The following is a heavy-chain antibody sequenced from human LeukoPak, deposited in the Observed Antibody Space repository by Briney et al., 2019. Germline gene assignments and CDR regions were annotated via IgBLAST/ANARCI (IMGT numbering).Heavy chain of an antibody. J-gene: IGHJ4*02. V-gene: IGHV3-9*01. CDR1: GFTFDDYA. CDR2: ISWNSGSI. Sequence: GGSLRLSCAASGFTFDDYAMHWVRQAPGKGLEWVSGISWNSGSIGYADSVKGRFTISRDNAKNSLYLQMNSLRAEDTALYYCAEAVSVVVPAAIFDYWGQGTLVTVSS. D-gene: IGHD2-2*01. CDR3: AEAVSVVVPAAIFDY.